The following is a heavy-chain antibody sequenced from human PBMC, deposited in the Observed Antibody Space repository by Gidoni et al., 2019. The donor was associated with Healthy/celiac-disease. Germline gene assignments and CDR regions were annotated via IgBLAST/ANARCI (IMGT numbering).Heavy chain of an antibody. CDR1: GYSFTSYW. Sequence: EVQLVQSGAEVKKPGESLRISCKGSGYSFTSYWISWVRQMPGKGLEWMGRIDPSDSYTNYSPSFQGHVTISADKPISTAYLQWSSLKASDTAMYYCARHNQDLSGYYGSEGDEYGMDVWGQGTTVTVSS. D-gene: IGHD3-10*01. J-gene: IGHJ6*02. CDR3: ARHNQDLSGYYGSEGDEYGMDV. CDR2: IDPSDSYT. V-gene: IGHV5-10-1*03.